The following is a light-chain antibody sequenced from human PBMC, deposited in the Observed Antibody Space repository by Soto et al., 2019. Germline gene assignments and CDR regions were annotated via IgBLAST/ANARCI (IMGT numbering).Light chain of an antibody. CDR3: QQYNDWPIT. V-gene: IGKV3D-15*01. Sequence: EIVLTQSPGTLSLSPGERATLSCRASQSVSGYLAWYQQKPGQAPRLLIYDASNRATGIPDRFSGSGSGTEFTLTISSLHSEDFAVYYCQQYNDWPITFGQGTKVDI. J-gene: IGKJ1*01. CDR2: DAS. CDR1: QSVSGY.